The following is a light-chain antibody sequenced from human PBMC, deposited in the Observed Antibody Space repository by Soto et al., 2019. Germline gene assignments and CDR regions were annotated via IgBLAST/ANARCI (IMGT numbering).Light chain of an antibody. J-gene: IGLJ2*01. V-gene: IGLV2-14*01. Sequence: QSALTQPASVSGSPGQSVTISCTGTSSDVGGSRYVSWYQHHPDKAPKLIIYEVSNQPSGVSNRFSASKSGNTASLTISGLQQEDEADYYCSSYSSITTLLFGGGTKLTVL. CDR2: EVS. CDR1: SSDVGGSRY. CDR3: SSYSSITTLL.